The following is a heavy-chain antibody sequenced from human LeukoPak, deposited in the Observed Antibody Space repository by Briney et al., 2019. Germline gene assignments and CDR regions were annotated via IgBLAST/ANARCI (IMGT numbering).Heavy chain of an antibody. J-gene: IGHJ6*04. V-gene: IGHV1-69*01. CDR2: VIPIFGTA. Sequence: GSSVKVSCKASGGTFSSYAISWVRQAPGQGLEWMGGVIPIFGTANYAQKFQGRVTITADEFTSTAYMELSSLRSEDTAVYYCARGVDDILTGYYGGGMDVWGKGTTVTVSS. CDR1: GGTFSSYA. CDR3: ARGVDDILTGYYGGGMDV. D-gene: IGHD3-9*01.